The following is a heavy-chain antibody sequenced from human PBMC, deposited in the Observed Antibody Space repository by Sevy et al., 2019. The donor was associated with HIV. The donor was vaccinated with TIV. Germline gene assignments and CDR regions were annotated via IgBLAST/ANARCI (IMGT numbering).Heavy chain of an antibody. CDR2: ISYDGSNK. J-gene: IGHJ3*02. V-gene: IGHV3-30-3*01. Sequence: GGSLRLSCAASGFTCSSYAMHWVRQAPGKGLEWVAVISYDGSNKYYEDSVKGRFTIYRDNSKNTLYLKMNSLRAEDTAVYYCARDPYYYGSGSYTPDIWGQGTMVTVSS. D-gene: IGHD3-10*01. CDR3: ARDPYYYGSGSYTPDI. CDR1: GFTCSSYA.